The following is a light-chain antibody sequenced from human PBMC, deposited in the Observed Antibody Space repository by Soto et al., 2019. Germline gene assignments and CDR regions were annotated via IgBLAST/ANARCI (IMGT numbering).Light chain of an antibody. Sequence: EIVMTQSPATLSVSPGERATLSCRASQSVSSNVAWYQQKPVQAPRLLISGASTRATGIPARFSGSGSGTEFTLTISSLQSEDFAVYYCQQYNNWPPLTFGGGTKVEIK. CDR1: QSVSSN. V-gene: IGKV3-15*01. CDR2: GAS. CDR3: QQYNNWPPLT. J-gene: IGKJ4*01.